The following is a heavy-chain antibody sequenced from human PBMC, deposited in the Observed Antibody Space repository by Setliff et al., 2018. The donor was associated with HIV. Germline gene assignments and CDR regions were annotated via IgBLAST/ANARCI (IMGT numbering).Heavy chain of an antibody. J-gene: IGHJ3*02. CDR3: AKMGSPVGPDAFDI. Sequence: PGGSLRLSCGASGFTFSSYGMHWVRQAPGKGLEWVTFISSDGSDKYYADSVKGRFTISRDNSKNTLYLQMNSLRAEDTAVYYCAKMGSPVGPDAFDIWGQGTMVTVSS. CDR2: ISSDGSDK. CDR1: GFTFSSYG. V-gene: IGHV3-30*12. D-gene: IGHD2-8*01.